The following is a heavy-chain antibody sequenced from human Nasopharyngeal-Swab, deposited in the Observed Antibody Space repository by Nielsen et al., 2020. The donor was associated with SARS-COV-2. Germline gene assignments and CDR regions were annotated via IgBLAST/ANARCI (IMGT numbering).Heavy chain of an antibody. J-gene: IGHJ4*02. CDR1: GFTFSSYG. Sequence: LSLTCAASGFTFSSYGMHWVRQAPGKGLEWVAVISYDGSNKYYADSVKGRFTISRDNSKNTLYLQMNSLRAEDTAVYYCAKMAGYSSSWYGSSLVDYWGQGTLVTVSS. CDR2: ISYDGSNK. D-gene: IGHD6-13*01. CDR3: AKMAGYSSSWYGSSLVDY. V-gene: IGHV3-30*18.